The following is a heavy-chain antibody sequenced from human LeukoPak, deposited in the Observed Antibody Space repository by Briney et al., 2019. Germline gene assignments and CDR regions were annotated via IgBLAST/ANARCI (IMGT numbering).Heavy chain of an antibody. CDR3: ARRGGQGSY. V-gene: IGHV3-7*01. CDR2: IKQDGSEK. Sequence: PGGSLRLSCAVSGFTFSSFWMRWVRQAQGKGLEWDANIKQDGSEKYNLECVKSLFTISRDNAKYLLYLQMNSLGVEDKAIYYCARRGGQGSYWGQGILVTVSS. D-gene: IGHD3-16*01. CDR1: GFTFSSFW. J-gene: IGHJ4*02.